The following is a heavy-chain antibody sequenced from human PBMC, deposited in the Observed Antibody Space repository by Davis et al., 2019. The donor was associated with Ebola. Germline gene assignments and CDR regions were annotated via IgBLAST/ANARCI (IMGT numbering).Heavy chain of an antibody. CDR2: ISYDGSNK. J-gene: IGHJ4*02. Sequence: GESLKISCAASGFTFSSYGMHWVRQAPGKGLEWVAVISYDGSNKYYADSVKGRFTISRDKSKNTLYLQMNSLRAEDTAVYYCASAYYYDSSGYLLGGWGQGTLVTVSS. CDR1: GFTFSSYG. V-gene: IGHV3-30*03. CDR3: ASAYYYDSSGYLLGG. D-gene: IGHD3-22*01.